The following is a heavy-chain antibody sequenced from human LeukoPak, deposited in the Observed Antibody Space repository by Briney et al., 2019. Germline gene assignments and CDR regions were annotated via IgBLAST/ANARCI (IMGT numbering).Heavy chain of an antibody. J-gene: IGHJ4*02. D-gene: IGHD3-3*01. CDR2: IYYSGST. V-gene: IGHV4-30-4*08. Sequence: KPSETLSLTCTVSGGSISSSGYYWGWIRQPPGKGLEWIGYIYYSGSTYYNPSLKSRVTISVDTSKNQFSLKLSSVTAADTAVYYCARGLGSYYDFWSGYSGSTAFDYWGQGTLVIVSS. CDR3: ARGLGSYYDFWSGYSGSTAFDY. CDR1: GGSISSSGYY.